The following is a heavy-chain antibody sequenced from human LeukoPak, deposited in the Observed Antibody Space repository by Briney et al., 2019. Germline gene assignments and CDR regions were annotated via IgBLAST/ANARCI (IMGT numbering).Heavy chain of an antibody. V-gene: IGHV3-33*01. Sequence: GGSLRLSCAASGFTFSSYGMHWVRQAPGKGLEWVAVIWFDGSNKYYADSVTGRFTISRDNSRNTLFLQVNSLRAEDTAVYYCAREKADGFDIWGQGTMVTVSS. J-gene: IGHJ3*02. CDR2: IWFDGSNK. CDR3: AREKADGFDI. CDR1: GFTFSSYG.